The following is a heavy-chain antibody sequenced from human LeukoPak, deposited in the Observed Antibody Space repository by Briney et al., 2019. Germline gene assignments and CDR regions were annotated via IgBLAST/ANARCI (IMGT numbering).Heavy chain of an antibody. CDR3: ARSVGDIDI. D-gene: IGHD1-26*01. J-gene: IGHJ3*02. CDR2: TYYRSKWYN. V-gene: IGHV6-1*01. Sequence: SQTLSLTCAISGDSVSRNSAAWNWIRQSPSRGLEWLGRTYYRSKWYNDYARAPKSRIIIHPDTSKNQFSLQLNSVTPEDTAVYYCARSVGDIDIWGQGTMVTVSS. CDR1: GDSVSRNSAA.